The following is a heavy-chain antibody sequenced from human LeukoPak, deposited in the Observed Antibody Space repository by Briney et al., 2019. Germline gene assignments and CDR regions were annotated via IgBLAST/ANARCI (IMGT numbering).Heavy chain of an antibody. CDR2: FGTRSSSI. J-gene: IGHJ4*02. CDR1: GFTFSRNW. CDR3: ARENDQGFDY. Sequence: GGSLRLSCAASGFTFSRNWMIWVRQAPGKGLEWVSSFGTRSSSIYYAHSVTGRFIVSRDNAKNSLFLQMNSLRAEDTAVYYCARENDQGFDYWGQGTLVTVSS. V-gene: IGHV3-21*01. D-gene: IGHD3-16*01.